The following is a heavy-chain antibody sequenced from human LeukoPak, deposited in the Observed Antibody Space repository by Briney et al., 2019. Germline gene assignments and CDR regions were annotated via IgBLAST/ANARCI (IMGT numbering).Heavy chain of an antibody. CDR2: ISSSSSYI. D-gene: IGHD1-26*01. Sequence: GGSLRLSCAASGFTFSSYWMHWVRQAPGKGLEWVSSISSSSSYIYYADSVKGRFTISRDNAKNSLYLQMNSLRAEDTAVYYCARDGDSGSYYALDYWGQGTLVTVSS. CDR3: ARDGDSGSYYALDY. CDR1: GFTFSSYW. V-gene: IGHV3-21*01. J-gene: IGHJ4*02.